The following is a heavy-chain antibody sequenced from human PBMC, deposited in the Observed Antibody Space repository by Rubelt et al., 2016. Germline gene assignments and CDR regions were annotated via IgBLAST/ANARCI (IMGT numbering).Heavy chain of an antibody. CDR2: ISSGGDTK. V-gene: IGHV3-64*04. CDR3: AGVPAAAGGLPFDY. J-gene: IGHJ4*02. D-gene: IGHD6-13*01. Sequence: VQLLESGGGLVQPGGSLRLSCSASGFTFSGSRMFWVRQAPGKGLEHVSLISSGGDTKYYADSVKGRFTISRGNSKNTLYLQMNSLRAEDTAVYYCAGVPAAAGGLPFDYWGQGTLVTVSS. CDR1: GFTFSGSR.